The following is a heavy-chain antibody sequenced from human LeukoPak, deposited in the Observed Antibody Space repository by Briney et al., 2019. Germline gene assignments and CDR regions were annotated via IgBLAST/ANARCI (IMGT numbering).Heavy chain of an antibody. D-gene: IGHD3-22*01. J-gene: IGHJ3*02. CDR1: GYTFTSYG. CDR2: ISAYNGNT. CDR3: AKAMIVVARDAFDI. V-gene: IGHV1-18*01. Sequence: ASVKVSCKASGYTFTSYGISWVRQAPGQGLEWMGWISAYNGNTNYAQKLQGRVTMTTDTSTSTAYMELRSLRSDDTAVYYCAKAMIVVARDAFDIWGQGTMVTVSS.